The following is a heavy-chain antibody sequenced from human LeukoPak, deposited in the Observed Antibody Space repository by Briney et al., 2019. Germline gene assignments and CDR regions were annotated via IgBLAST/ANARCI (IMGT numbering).Heavy chain of an antibody. CDR2: ISSSGSTI. Sequence: YISSSGSTIYYADSVKGRFTISRDNSKNTLYLQMNSLRSEDTAVYYCARGSNVYDFWSGYYNLYFDYWGQGTLVTVSS. V-gene: IGHV3-11*01. J-gene: IGHJ4*02. D-gene: IGHD3-3*01. CDR3: ARGSNVYDFWSGYYNLYFDY.